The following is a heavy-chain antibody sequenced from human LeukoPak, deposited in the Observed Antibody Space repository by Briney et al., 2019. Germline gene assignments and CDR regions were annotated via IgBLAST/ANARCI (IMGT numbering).Heavy chain of an antibody. CDR3: ARDNDYGDYYYYYMDV. J-gene: IGHJ6*03. Sequence: GGSLRLSCAASGFTFSGYSMNWVRQAPGKGLEWVSSISTSSSYIYYADSVKGRFTISRDNAKNSLYLQMNSLRAEDTAVYYCARDNDYGDYYYYYMDVWGKGTTVTVSS. D-gene: IGHD4-17*01. V-gene: IGHV3-21*01. CDR2: ISTSSSYI. CDR1: GFTFSGYS.